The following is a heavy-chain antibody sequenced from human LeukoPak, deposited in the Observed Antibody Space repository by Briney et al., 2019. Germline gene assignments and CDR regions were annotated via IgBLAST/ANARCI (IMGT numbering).Heavy chain of an antibody. Sequence: GSLRLSCAASGFTFSSYAMSWIRQPPGKGLEWIGEINHSGSTNYNPSLKSRVTISVDTSKNQFSLKLSSVTAADTAVYYCARDSSAPFDYWGQGTLVTVSS. D-gene: IGHD3-3*01. CDR2: INHSGST. CDR3: ARDSSAPFDY. CDR1: GFTFSSYA. J-gene: IGHJ4*02. V-gene: IGHV4-34*01.